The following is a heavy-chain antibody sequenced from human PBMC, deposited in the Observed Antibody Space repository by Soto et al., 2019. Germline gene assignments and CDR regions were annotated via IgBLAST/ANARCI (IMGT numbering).Heavy chain of an antibody. Sequence: GESLKISCKGSGYSFTSYWIGWVRQMPGKGLEWMGIIYPGDSDTRYSPSFQGQVTISADKSISTAYLQWSSLKASDTAMYYCARHATSYYDFWSGYYTGRCYYGMDVWGQGTTVPVYS. D-gene: IGHD3-3*01. CDR2: IYPGDSDT. V-gene: IGHV5-51*01. CDR3: ARHATSYYDFWSGYYTGRCYYGMDV. CDR1: GYSFTSYW. J-gene: IGHJ6*02.